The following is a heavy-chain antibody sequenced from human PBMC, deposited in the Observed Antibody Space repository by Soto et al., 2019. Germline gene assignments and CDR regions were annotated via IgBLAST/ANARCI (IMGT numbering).Heavy chain of an antibody. CDR3: ARDLALAGNY. CDR2: ISSTSSYT. CDR1: VFTFISYA. Sequence: GWSMRLSCASSVFTFISYAMNWVRQTQEKGLEWVSSISSTSSYTHYSDSVKGRFTISRDNANNSLFLQMNSLRAEDTATYYCARDLALAGNYWGQGALVTVSS. D-gene: IGHD6-19*01. V-gene: IGHV3-21*01. J-gene: IGHJ4*02.